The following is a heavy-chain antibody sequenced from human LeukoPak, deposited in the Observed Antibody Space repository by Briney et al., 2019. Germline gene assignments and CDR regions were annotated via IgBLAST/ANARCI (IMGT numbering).Heavy chain of an antibody. CDR1: GFTFSSYA. V-gene: IGHV3-23*01. J-gene: IGHJ4*02. CDR2: ITGNGATT. D-gene: IGHD5-18*01. CDR3: ANDLGWIQLNLG. Sequence: AGGSLRLSCAASGFTFSSYAMNWVRQAPGKGLEWVSGITGNGATTYYADSVKGRFTISRDNSRNTVYLQMNSLRAEDTAVYYCANDLGWIQLNLGRGQGALVTVSS.